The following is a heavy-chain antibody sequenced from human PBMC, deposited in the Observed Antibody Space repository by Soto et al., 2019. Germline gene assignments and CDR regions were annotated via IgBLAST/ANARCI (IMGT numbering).Heavy chain of an antibody. CDR2: IYYSGST. D-gene: IGHD6-6*01. Sequence: SETLSLTCTVSGGSVSSGSYYWSWIRQPPGKGLEWIGYIYYSGSTNYNPSLKSRVTISVDTSKNQFSLKLSSVTAADTAVYYCARDSRSEQLGPFIDYWGQGTLVTVSS. V-gene: IGHV4-61*01. CDR1: GGSVSSGSYY. CDR3: ARDSRSEQLGPFIDY. J-gene: IGHJ4*02.